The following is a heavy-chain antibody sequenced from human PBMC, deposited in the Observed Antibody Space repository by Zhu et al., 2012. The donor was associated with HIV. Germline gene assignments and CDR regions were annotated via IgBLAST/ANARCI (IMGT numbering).Heavy chain of an antibody. V-gene: IGHV4-34*01. CDR1: GGSFSAYS. J-gene: IGHJ3*02. D-gene: IGHD3-22*01. CDR2: INHSGST. Sequence: QVQLQQWGAGLLKPSETLSLTCAVYGGSFSAYSWTWIRQPPGKGLEWIGEINHSGSTKNIPSLKSRVTISLDTSKNQFSLKLRSVTAADTAVYYCARGNFDSSGYYFHAFDIWAKGNGHRLF. CDR3: ARGNFDSSGYYFHAFDI.